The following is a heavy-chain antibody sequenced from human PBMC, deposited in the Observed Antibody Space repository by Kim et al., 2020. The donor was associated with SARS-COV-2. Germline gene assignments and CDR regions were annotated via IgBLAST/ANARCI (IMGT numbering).Heavy chain of an antibody. J-gene: IGHJ6*02. CDR3: AGGYGSGSYSYYYGMDV. CDR2: IYYTGST. V-gene: IGHV4-59*01. CDR1: GGSISSYY. D-gene: IGHD3-10*01. Sequence: SETLSLTCTVSGGSISSYYWSWLRQTPEKGLEWIGYIYYTGSTNYNPSLKSRVTVSVDTSKNQFSLKLNSVTAADTAVYYCAGGYGSGSYSYYYGMDVWGQGTTVTVSS.